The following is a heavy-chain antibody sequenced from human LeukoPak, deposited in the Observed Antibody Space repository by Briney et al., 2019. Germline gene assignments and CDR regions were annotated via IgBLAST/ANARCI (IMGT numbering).Heavy chain of an antibody. J-gene: IGHJ4*02. CDR3: VRDLSGHYSFDH. D-gene: IGHD4-17*01. CDR1: GFTFSSYA. Sequence: GSLRLSCAASGFTFSSYAMHWVRQAPGKGLEWVAVISYDGSNKYYADSVKGRFTISRDDSKNTLYLQMNSLRPEDSALYYCVRDLSGHYSFDHWGQGALVTVSS. V-gene: IGHV3-30-3*01. CDR2: ISYDGSNK.